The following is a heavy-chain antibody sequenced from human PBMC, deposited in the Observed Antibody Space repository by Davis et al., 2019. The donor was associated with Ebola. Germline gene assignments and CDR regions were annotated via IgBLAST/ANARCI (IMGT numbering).Heavy chain of an antibody. CDR2: ISGSGGRT. Sequence: GESLKISCAASGFTFSSYGMSWVRQAPGKGLEWVSGISGSGGRTYYADSVKGRFTISRDNSKNTLYLQMNSLRAEDTAVYYCARDGTVNVASLDYWGQGTLVTVSS. J-gene: IGHJ4*02. V-gene: IGHV3-23*01. CDR1: GFTFSSYG. D-gene: IGHD3/OR15-3a*01. CDR3: ARDGTVNVASLDY.